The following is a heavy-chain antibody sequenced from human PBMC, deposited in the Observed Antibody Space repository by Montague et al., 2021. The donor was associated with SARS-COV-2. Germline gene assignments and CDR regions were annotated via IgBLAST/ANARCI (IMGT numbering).Heavy chain of an antibody. CDR2: ISTSSSNI. CDR1: GFTFSSFN. D-gene: IGHD3-22*01. J-gene: IGHJ4*02. V-gene: IGHV3-48*02. CDR3: ARDNYYYDTSGYPDY. Sequence: SLRLSCAASGFTFSSFNMNWVRQAPGKGLEWVSFISTSSSNIYYADSVRGRFTISRDKAKNSLYLQMNSLRDEDTAVYYCARDNYYYDTSGYPDYWGQGTLVTVSS.